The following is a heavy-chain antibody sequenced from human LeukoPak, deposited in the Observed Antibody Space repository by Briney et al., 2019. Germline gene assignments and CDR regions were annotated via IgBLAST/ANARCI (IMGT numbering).Heavy chain of an antibody. CDR2: ISTSSNTI. J-gene: IGHJ4*02. D-gene: IGHD5-18*01. Sequence: GGSLRLSCEGSGFSFSDYSMSWVRQAPGKGLEWLSFISTSSNTIYYADSVRGRFTVSRDNAKNFLYLQMNSLTVEDTAEYYCAKGVAHGYGYFSDYLGQGILVGVSP. V-gene: IGHV3-48*01. CDR1: GFSFSDYS. CDR3: AKGVAHGYGYFSDY.